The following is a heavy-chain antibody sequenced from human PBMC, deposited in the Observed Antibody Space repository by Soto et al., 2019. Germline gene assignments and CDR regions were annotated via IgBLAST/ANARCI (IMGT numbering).Heavy chain of an antibody. V-gene: IGHV3-30-3*01. J-gene: IGHJ6*02. D-gene: IGHD6-13*01. CDR3: ARDPKQEYSSSWYYYYYGMDV. Sequence: GGSLRLSCAASGFTFSSYAMHWVRQAPGKGLEWVAVISYDGSNKYYADSVKGRFTISRDNSKNTLYLQMNSLRAEDTAVYYCARDPKQEYSSSWYYYYYGMDVWGQGTTVTVSS. CDR1: GFTFSSYA. CDR2: ISYDGSNK.